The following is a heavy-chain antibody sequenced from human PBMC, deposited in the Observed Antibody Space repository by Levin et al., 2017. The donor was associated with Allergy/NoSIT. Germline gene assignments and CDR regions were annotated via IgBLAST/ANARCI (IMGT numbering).Heavy chain of an antibody. Sequence: GASVKVSCKASGGTFSSYAISWVRQAPGQGLEWMGGIIPIFGTANYAQKFQGRVTITADKSTSTAYMELSSLRSEDTAVYYCARDRRGYSYGHYYYYGMDVWGQGTTVTVSS. J-gene: IGHJ6*02. V-gene: IGHV1-69*06. D-gene: IGHD5-18*01. CDR3: ARDRRGYSYGHYYYYGMDV. CDR1: GGTFSSYA. CDR2: IIPIFGTA.